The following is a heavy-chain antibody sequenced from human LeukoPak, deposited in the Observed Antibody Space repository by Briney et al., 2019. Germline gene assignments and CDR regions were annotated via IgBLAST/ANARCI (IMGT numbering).Heavy chain of an antibody. J-gene: IGHJ1*01. CDR3: VQNIPGTIEH. CDR2: IYSSGTT. D-gene: IGHD1-7*01. V-gene: IGHV4-39*01. CDR1: GGSISSSSYY. Sequence: SQTLSLTCTVSGGSISSSSYYWGWIRQPPGKGLECIGNIYSSGTTYYNPSLKSRVTISIDTSKSQFSLRLSSVTAADTAVYYCVQNIPGTIEHWGQGTLVTVSS.